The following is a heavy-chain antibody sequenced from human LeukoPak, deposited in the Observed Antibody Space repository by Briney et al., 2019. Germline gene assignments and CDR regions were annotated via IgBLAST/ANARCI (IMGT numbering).Heavy chain of an antibody. Sequence: PGGSLRLSCAASGFTVSSNYMSWVRQAPGKGLEWVSDIYSGGSTYYADSVKGRFTISRDNSKNTLYLQMNSLRAEDTAVYYCARANGGSSWPKQFDYWGQGTLVTVSS. CDR1: GFTVSSNY. CDR2: IYSGGST. V-gene: IGHV3-66*01. D-gene: IGHD6-13*01. CDR3: ARANGGSSWPKQFDY. J-gene: IGHJ4*02.